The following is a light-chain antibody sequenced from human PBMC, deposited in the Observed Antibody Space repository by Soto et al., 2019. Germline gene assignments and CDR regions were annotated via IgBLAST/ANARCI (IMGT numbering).Light chain of an antibody. J-gene: IGLJ1*01. V-gene: IGLV1-44*01. CDR2: ANN. CDR1: SSNIGRNP. Sequence: QSALTQPPSVSGTPGQRVTISCSGSSSNIGRNPVNWYQQFPGTAPILLIYANNQRPSGVPDRFSGSKSGTSASLAISGLQSEDEAEYYCAAWDDSLNGYVFGAVTKLTVL. CDR3: AAWDDSLNGYV.